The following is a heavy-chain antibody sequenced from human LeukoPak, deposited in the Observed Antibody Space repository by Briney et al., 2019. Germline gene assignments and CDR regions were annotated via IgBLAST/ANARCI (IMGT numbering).Heavy chain of an antibody. CDR1: GGSFSGYY. J-gene: IGHJ4*02. CDR2: INHSGST. Sequence: PSETLSLTCAVYGGSFSGYYWSWIRQPPGKGLEWIGEINHSGSTNYNPSLKSRVTISVDTSKNQFSLKLSSVTAADTAVYYCARADSSGWYGASIDYWGQGTLVTVSS. D-gene: IGHD6-19*01. V-gene: IGHV4-34*01. CDR3: ARADSSGWYGASIDY.